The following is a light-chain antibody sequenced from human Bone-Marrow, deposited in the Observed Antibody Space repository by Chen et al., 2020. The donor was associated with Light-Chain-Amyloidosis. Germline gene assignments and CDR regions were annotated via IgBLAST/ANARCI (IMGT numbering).Light chain of an antibody. J-gene: IGLJ3*02. V-gene: IGLV1-44*01. CDR2: KNN. CDR1: RSNIGNNV. Sequence: QSVLSQPPSASGTPGQRVTISCSGSRSNIGNNVVNWYQQFPGTAPKLLIYKNNQLPSGVPDRLSGSKTGTSASLAISRLQSEDEANDYCAAWDESLNGHWVFGGGTKLTVL. CDR3: AAWDESLNGHWV.